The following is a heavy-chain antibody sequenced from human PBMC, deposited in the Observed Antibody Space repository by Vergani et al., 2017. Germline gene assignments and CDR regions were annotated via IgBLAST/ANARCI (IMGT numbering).Heavy chain of an antibody. CDR1: GGSITSSSYY. J-gene: IGHJ2*01. CDR2: IYHSGST. D-gene: IGHD3-10*01. CDR3: TRPFYYYGSGSLDWYFDL. V-gene: IGHV4-39*07. Sequence: QLHLQESGPGLVKPSETLSLTCTVSGGSITSSSYYWGWIRQPPGKGLEWIGSIYHSGSTYYNPSLKSRVTISVDTSKNQFSLKLSSVTAADTAVYYCTRPFYYYGSGSLDWYFDLWGRGTLVTVSS.